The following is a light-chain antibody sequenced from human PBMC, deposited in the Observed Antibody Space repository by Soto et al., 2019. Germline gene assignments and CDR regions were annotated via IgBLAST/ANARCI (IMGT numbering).Light chain of an antibody. CDR2: GAS. CDR1: QSVSNNY. V-gene: IGKV3-20*01. Sequence: VMTQSAGTLSLSPGQRATLSCRASQSVSNNYLAWYQQKPGQAPRLLIYGASNRATGIPDRFSGSGSGTDFTLTISRLEPEDFAVYYCQQYGSSGTFGQGTKVDIK. J-gene: IGKJ1*01. CDR3: QQYGSSGT.